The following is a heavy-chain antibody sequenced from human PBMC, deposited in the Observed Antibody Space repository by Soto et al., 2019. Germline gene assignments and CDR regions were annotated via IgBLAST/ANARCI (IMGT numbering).Heavy chain of an antibody. CDR2: ISYDGSNK. J-gene: IGHJ6*02. D-gene: IGHD6-13*01. CDR1: GFTFSSYG. Sequence: PGGSLRLSCAASGFTFSSYGMRWVRQAPGKGLEWVAVISYDGSNKYYADSVKGRFTISRDNSKNTLYLQMNSLRAEDTAVYYCAKTGKGGAAGRYYYYYYGMDGWGQGTTVTVSS. V-gene: IGHV3-30*18. CDR3: AKTGKGGAAGRYYYYYYGMDG.